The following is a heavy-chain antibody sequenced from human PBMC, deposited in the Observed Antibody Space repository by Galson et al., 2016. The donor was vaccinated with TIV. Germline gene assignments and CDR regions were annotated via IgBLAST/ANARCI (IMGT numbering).Heavy chain of an antibody. CDR1: GNSLDELV. CDR3: ATVAWFPGLSLDN. Sequence: SVKVSCKVSGNSLDELVIHWVRQAPGEGLEWMGGYDPEVFKTVYAPRFQGRVTMNADTDRDTAYMELGSLRIDDTAVYYCATVAWFPGLSLDNWGQGTLVAVSS. V-gene: IGHV1-24*01. CDR2: YDPEVFKT. D-gene: IGHD2/OR15-2a*01. J-gene: IGHJ4*02.